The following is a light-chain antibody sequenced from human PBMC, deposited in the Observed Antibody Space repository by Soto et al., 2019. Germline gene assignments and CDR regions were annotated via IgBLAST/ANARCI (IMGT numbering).Light chain of an antibody. CDR2: DAS. Sequence: IQMTQSPSTLSASVGDRVTITCRASQSVSSWLAWYQQKPGKAPKLLIYDASNLESGVPSTFGGSGSGTEFTLTISSLQPDDFATYYCQQYNSYSPTFGQGTKVDIK. V-gene: IGKV1-5*01. CDR1: QSVSSW. J-gene: IGKJ1*01. CDR3: QQYNSYSPT.